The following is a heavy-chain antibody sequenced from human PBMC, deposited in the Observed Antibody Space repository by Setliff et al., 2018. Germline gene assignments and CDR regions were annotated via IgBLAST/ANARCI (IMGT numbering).Heavy chain of an antibody. CDR1: GYSFTDYW. Sequence: PGESLKLSCKGSGYSFTDYWIAWVRQTPGKGLEWMGTIYPGNADTRYSPSFQGQVTISTDTSINTAFLLWNNLKASDTAVYYCARRGERFFNWFDPWGQGTLVTVSS. CDR2: IYPGNADT. CDR3: ARRGERFFNWFDP. J-gene: IGHJ5*02. D-gene: IGHD2-21*01. V-gene: IGHV5-51*01.